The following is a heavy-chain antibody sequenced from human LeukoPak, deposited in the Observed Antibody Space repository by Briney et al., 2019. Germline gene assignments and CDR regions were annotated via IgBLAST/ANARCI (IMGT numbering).Heavy chain of an antibody. CDR3: ARDQRYNYGSGHYYYMDV. J-gene: IGHJ6*03. CDR2: IYYSGST. CDR1: GGSISSSSYY. V-gene: IGHV4-39*07. D-gene: IGHD3-10*01. Sequence: KPSETLSLTCTVSGGSISSSSYYWGWIRQPPGKGLEWIGSIYYSGSTYYNPSLKSRVTISVDTSKNQFSLKLRSVTAADTAVYYCARDQRYNYGSGHYYYMDVWGKGTTVTISS.